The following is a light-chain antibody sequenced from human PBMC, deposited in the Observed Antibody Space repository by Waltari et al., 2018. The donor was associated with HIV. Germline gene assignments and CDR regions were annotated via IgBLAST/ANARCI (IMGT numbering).Light chain of an antibody. Sequence: QSALTQPRSVSGSPGQSVTISCTGTSDDVGVYDYVSWYQQHPGKAPKLMIYDVRKRPSGVPDRFSGSKSGNTASLTISGLQAEDEADYYCCSYAGSYTLYVFGIGTKVTVL. CDR2: DVR. CDR3: CSYAGSYTLYV. J-gene: IGLJ1*01. CDR1: SDDVGVYDY. V-gene: IGLV2-11*01.